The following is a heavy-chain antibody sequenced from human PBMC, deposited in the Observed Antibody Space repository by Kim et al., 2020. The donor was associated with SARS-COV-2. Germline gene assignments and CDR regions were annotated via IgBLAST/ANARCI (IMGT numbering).Heavy chain of an antibody. CDR1: GYTFTSYG. CDR3: SRTGYTGNDAFDI. V-gene: IGHV1-18*01. J-gene: IGHJ3*02. D-gene: IGHD6-13*01. CDR2: ISAYNCNT. Sequence: ASVKVSCKASGYTFTSYGISWLRQAPGQGLEWMGWISAYNCNTNYAQKLQDRVTMTTDTSTSTAYMELRSLRSDDTAVYYGSRTGYTGNDAFDIWGQGTMVTVSS.